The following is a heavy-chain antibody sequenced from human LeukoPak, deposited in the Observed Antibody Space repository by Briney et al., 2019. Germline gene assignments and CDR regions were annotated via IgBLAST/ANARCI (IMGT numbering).Heavy chain of an antibody. CDR1: GFTFDVYA. Sequence: GRSLRLSRAASGFTFDVYAMHSVSDAPREGLGWVSGICWTGGSKDYADSVKGRFSISRDNDKNSLFLQTNTRRAEDMALYYCVRDISSSGWYVWASDIWGQGTTVTVSS. CDR2: ICWTGGSK. CDR3: VRDISSSGWYVWASDI. J-gene: IGHJ3*02. V-gene: IGHV3-9*03. D-gene: IGHD6-19*01.